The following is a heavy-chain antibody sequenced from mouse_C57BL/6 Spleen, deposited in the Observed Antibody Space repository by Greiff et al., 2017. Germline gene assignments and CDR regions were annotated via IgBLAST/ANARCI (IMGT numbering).Heavy chain of an antibody. Sequence: VQLKESGGGLVQPKGSLKLSCAASGFSFNTYAMNWVRQAPGKGLEWVARIRSKSNNYATYYADSVKDRFTISRDDSESMLYLQMNNLKTEDTAMYYCVRYYAAMDYWGQGTSVTVSS. CDR3: VRYYAAMDY. D-gene: IGHD1-1*02. CDR1: GFSFNTYA. CDR2: IRSKSNNYAT. J-gene: IGHJ4*01. V-gene: IGHV10-1*01.